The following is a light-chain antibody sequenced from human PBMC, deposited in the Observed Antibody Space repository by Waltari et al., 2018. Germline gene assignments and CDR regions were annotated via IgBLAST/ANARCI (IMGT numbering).Light chain of an antibody. J-gene: IGKJ4*01. CDR1: QSVTSN. CDR2: GAS. Sequence: EIVMTQSPATLSVSPGERATLSCRASQSVTSNLAWYQQKPGQAPRLLIYGASTRATGIPDRFSGSGSGKEFPLTISSLQTEDFAVYPCQQYNKWPLTFGGGTKVGI. V-gene: IGKV3-15*01. CDR3: QQYNKWPLT.